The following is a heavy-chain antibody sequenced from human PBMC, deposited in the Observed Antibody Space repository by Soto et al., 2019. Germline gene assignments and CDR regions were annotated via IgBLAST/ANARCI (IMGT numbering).Heavy chain of an antibody. CDR2: IYYSGST. V-gene: IGHV4-59*01. D-gene: IGHD6-13*01. Sequence: KPSETLSLTCTVSGGSISSYYWSWIRQPPGKGLEWIGYIYYSGSTNYNPSLKSRVTISVDTSKNQFSLKLSSVTAADTAVYYCARLGIIAAAGRSDYYYYGMDVWRQGTTVTVSS. CDR3: ARLGIIAAAGRSDYYYYGMDV. J-gene: IGHJ6*02. CDR1: GGSISSYY.